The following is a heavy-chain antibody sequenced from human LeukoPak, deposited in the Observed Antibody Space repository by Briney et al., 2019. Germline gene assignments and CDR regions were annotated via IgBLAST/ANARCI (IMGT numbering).Heavy chain of an antibody. Sequence: SETLSLTCTVSGGSISSYYWSWIRQPPGKGLEWIGYIYYSGSTNYNPSLKSRVTISVDTSKNQFSLKLSSVTAADTAVYYCAGYDYVWGTKSWGQGTLVTVSS. CDR3: AGYDYVWGTKS. J-gene: IGHJ4*02. CDR1: GGSISSYY. CDR2: IYYSGST. V-gene: IGHV4-59*01. D-gene: IGHD3-16*01.